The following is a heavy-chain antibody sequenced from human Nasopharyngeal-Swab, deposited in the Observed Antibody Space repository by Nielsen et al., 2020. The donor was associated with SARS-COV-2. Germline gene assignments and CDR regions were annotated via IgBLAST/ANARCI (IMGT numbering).Heavy chain of an antibody. CDR1: GGSVSDTNYY. Sequence: SETLSLTCTVSGGSVSDTNYYWSWIRQPPGKGLECIGYIYYIGSTNYNPSLKSRVTISIDTSKNQFSLKLSSVTAADTAVYYCARVGYYDSNGYPFDYWGQGTLVTVSS. V-gene: IGHV4-61*01. CDR3: ARVGYYDSNGYPFDY. CDR2: IYYIGST. D-gene: IGHD3-22*01. J-gene: IGHJ4*02.